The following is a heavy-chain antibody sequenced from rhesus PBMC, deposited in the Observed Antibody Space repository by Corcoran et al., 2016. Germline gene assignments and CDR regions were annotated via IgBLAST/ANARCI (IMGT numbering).Heavy chain of an antibody. D-gene: IGHD1-44*02. V-gene: IGHV3S5*01. Sequence: EVQLVESGGGLVQPGGSLRLSSAASGFTFSSHGMSWVRQAPGKVLKWVSYISNGGGSPFYADSVKGQFTISRDDSKNTLSLQMNSLRAEDTAVYYCAKARTQCELPLGFDYWGQGVLVTVSS. J-gene: IGHJ4*01. CDR1: GFTFSSHG. CDR2: ISNGGGSP. CDR3: AKARTQCELPLGFDY.